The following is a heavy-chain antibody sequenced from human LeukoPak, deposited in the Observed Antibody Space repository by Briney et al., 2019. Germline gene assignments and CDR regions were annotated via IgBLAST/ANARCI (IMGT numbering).Heavy chain of an antibody. V-gene: IGHV1-2*02. Sequence: ASVKVSCKASGYTFTGYYMHWVRQPPGQGLEWMGWINPNSGGTNYAQKFQGRVTMTRDTSISTAYMELSRLRSDDTAVYYCARGPSIRRYYDSSGYPRAIFDYWGQGTLVTVSS. CDR3: ARGPSIRRYYDSSGYPRAIFDY. J-gene: IGHJ4*02. CDR2: INPNSGGT. D-gene: IGHD3-22*01. CDR1: GYTFTGYY.